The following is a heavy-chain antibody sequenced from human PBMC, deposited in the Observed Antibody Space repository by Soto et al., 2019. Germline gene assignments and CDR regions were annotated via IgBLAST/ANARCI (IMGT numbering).Heavy chain of an antibody. CDR1: GFSLTTRDVG. Sequence: QITLNESGPALVKPTQTLTLTCTFSGFSLTTRDVGVGCIRQPPGKALEWLGVVYWDDDKTYIPSLKSRLNITTATPKNPVVLRMTKIAPVDTATYYCAHCRGGVASFWGQGTLVTVSS. D-gene: IGHD3-16*01. CDR2: VYWDDDK. V-gene: IGHV2-5*02. J-gene: IGHJ4*02. CDR3: AHCRGGVASF.